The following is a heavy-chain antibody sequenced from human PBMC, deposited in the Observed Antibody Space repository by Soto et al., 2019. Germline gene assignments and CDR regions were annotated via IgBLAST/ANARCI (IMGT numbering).Heavy chain of an antibody. D-gene: IGHD3-16*02. Sequence: GGSLRLSCAASGFPFISYAMHWVRQATGKGLEWVAVISYDGSNKYYADSVKGRFTISRDNSKNTLYLQMNSLRAEDTAVYYCARGWNNYVWGSYREPRPLDCWGQGTLVTVSS. CDR3: ARGWNNYVWGSYREPRPLDC. CDR2: ISYDGSNK. CDR1: GFPFISYA. J-gene: IGHJ4*02. V-gene: IGHV3-30-3*01.